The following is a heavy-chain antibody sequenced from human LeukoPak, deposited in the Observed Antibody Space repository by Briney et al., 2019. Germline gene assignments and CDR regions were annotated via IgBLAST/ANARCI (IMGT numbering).Heavy chain of an antibody. Sequence: ASVKVSCKASDYSFNGYYIHWVRLVPGQGLERMGWINPDNGGTKYAQKFQGRVTVTRDTSITTAYMELSRLTSVDTAIYYCARASMSLFSRFSEILEYWGQGTLVTVSS. V-gene: IGHV1-2*02. J-gene: IGHJ4*02. D-gene: IGHD2/OR15-2a*01. CDR2: INPDNGGT. CDR3: ARASMSLFSRFSEILEY. CDR1: DYSFNGYY.